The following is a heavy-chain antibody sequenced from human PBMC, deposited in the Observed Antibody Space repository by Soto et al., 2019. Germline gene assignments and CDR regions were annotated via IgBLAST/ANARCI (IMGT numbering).Heavy chain of an antibody. CDR1: GGSISSNY. Sequence: SETLSLTCTVSGGSISSNYWSWIRQPAGEGLEWIGRIYTSGSTNYNPSLKSRVTMSVDTSKNQFSLKLSSVTAADTAVYYCARDQGEYDYDSSGYYSMWFDPWGQGTLVTVSS. D-gene: IGHD3-22*01. V-gene: IGHV4-4*07. CDR3: ARDQGEYDYDSSGYYSMWFDP. J-gene: IGHJ5*02. CDR2: IYTSGST.